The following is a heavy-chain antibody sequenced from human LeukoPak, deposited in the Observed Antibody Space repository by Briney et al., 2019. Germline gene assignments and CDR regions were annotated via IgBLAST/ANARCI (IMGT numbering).Heavy chain of an antibody. Sequence: GASVKVSCKASGYTFTGYYMHWVRQAPGQGLEWMGRINPNSGGTNYAQKFQGRVTMTRDTSISTAYMELSRLRSDDTAVYYCARDWVDIVATIREDYWGQGTLVTVSS. D-gene: IGHD5-12*01. CDR3: ARDWVDIVATIREDY. CDR1: GYTFTGYY. V-gene: IGHV1-2*06. CDR2: INPNSGGT. J-gene: IGHJ4*02.